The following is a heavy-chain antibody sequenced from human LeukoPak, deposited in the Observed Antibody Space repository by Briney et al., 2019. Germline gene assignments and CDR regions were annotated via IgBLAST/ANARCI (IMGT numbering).Heavy chain of an antibody. J-gene: IGHJ4*02. CDR2: IRYDGSNK. CDR1: GFTFSSYG. V-gene: IGHV3-30*02. D-gene: IGHD3-10*01. CDR3: AKDIYGSGSYYRDLDY. Sequence: SGGSLRLSCAASGFTFSSYGMHWVRQAPGKGLEWVAFIRYDGSNKYYADSVKGRFTISRDNSKNTLYLQMNSLRAEDTAVYYCAKDIYGSGSYYRDLDYWGQGTLVTVSS.